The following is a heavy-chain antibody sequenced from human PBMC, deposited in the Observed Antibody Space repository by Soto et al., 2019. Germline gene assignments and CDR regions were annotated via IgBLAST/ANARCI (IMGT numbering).Heavy chain of an antibody. Sequence: PSETLSLTCTVSGGSISSSSYYWGWIRQPPGKGLEWIGSIYYSGSTYYNPSLKSRVTISVDTSKNQFSLKLSSVTAADTAVYYCARHQESCFRSWYFDYWGQGTLVTVSS. V-gene: IGHV4-39*01. D-gene: IGHD6-13*01. CDR3: ARHQESCFRSWYFDY. CDR2: IYYSGST. J-gene: IGHJ4*02. CDR1: GGSISSSSYY.